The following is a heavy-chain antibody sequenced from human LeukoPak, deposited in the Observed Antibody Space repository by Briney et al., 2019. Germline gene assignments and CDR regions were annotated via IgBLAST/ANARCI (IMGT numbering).Heavy chain of an antibody. J-gene: IGHJ3*02. CDR2: ISSSGTTI. Sequence: SGGSLRLSCAASGFTFSSYEMNWVRQAPGKGLERVSYISSSGTTIYYADSVKGRFTISRDNAKNSLYLQMNSLRGEDTAMYYSARPRRYIWGQGTMVTVSS. CDR3: ARPRRYI. CDR1: GFTFSSYE. V-gene: IGHV3-48*03.